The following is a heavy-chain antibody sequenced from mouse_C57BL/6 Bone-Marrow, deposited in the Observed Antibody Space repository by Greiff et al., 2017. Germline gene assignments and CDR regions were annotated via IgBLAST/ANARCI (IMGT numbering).Heavy chain of an antibody. V-gene: IGHV1-76*01. CDR2: IYPGSGNT. J-gene: IGHJ4*01. Sequence: VQLKESGAELVRPGASVKLSCKASGYTFTDYYINWVKQRPGQGLEWIARIYPGSGNTYYNEKFKGKATLTAEKSSSTAYMQLSSLTSEDSAVYFCARGIAMDYWGQGTSVTVSS. CDR1: GYTFTDYY. CDR3: ARGIAMDY.